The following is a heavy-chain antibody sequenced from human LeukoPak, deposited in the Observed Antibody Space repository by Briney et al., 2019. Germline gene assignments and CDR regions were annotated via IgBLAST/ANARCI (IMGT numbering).Heavy chain of an antibody. CDR3: ARWKMELQRNAFDF. D-gene: IGHD1-26*01. CDR2: INQDGSEE. Sequence: GGSLRLSCAASGFTFRTYWMSWIRQAPGKEPEWVADINQDGSEEYYLQSVRGRFTVSRDNAQNAVFLQMTNLRADDTAVYYCARWKMELQRNAFDFRGQGTVVTVSS. J-gene: IGHJ3*01. CDR1: GFTFRTYW. V-gene: IGHV3-7*01.